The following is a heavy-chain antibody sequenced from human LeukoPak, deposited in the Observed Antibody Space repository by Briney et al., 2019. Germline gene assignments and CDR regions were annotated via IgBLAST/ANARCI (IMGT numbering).Heavy chain of an antibody. CDR2: INNDGSTT. J-gene: IGHJ4*02. Sequence: PGGSLRLSCAVSGFTFSSYFMHWVRQAPGKGLVWVSRINNDGSTTAYADSVKGRFTISRDNSKNTLYLQMNSLRAEDTAVYYCARWNYYGSGSVDYWGQGTLVTVSS. V-gene: IGHV3-74*01. D-gene: IGHD3-10*01. CDR3: ARWNYYGSGSVDY. CDR1: GFTFSSYF.